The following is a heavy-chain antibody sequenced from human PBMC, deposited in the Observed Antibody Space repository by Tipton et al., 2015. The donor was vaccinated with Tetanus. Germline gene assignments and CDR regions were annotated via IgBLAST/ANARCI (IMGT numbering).Heavy chain of an antibody. J-gene: IGHJ4*02. CDR3: ARSYGDTFLFRLDY. V-gene: IGHV4-59*01. D-gene: IGHD4-17*01. CDR2: ISHSGSA. Sequence: LSLTCTVSGGSINDYYWGWIRQPPGMGLEWIGHISHSGSASYNPSLKSRVTISLETSKNQFSLTLRSVTAADTAVYYCARSYGDTFLFRLDYWGQGALVTVSS. CDR1: GGSINDYY.